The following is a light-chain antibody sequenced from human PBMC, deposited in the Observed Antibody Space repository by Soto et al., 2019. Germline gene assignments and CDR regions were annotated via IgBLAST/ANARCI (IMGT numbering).Light chain of an antibody. Sequence: QSALTQPASVSGSLGQSITISCTGTSNDIGAHHYVSWYQHHPGKAPKLIIFEVDSRPSGVSGRFSGSKSANTASLTISGLEPEDEAEYYCYSYTSIGTLGGVFGGGTKVTVL. CDR1: SNDIGAHHY. J-gene: IGLJ3*02. CDR2: EVD. CDR3: YSYTSIGTLGGV. V-gene: IGLV2-14*01.